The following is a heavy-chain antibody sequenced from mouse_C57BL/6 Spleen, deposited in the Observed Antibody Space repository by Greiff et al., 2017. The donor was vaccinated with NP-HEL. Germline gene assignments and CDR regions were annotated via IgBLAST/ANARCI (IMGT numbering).Heavy chain of an antibody. V-gene: IGHV5-4*03. Sequence: EVMLVESGGGLVKPGGSLKLSCAASGFTFSSYAMSWVRQTPEKRLEWVATISDGGSYTYYPDNVKGRFTISRDNAKNNLYLQMSHLKSEDTAMYYCASLLRRYYAMDYWGQGTSVTVSS. CDR3: ASLLRRYYAMDY. J-gene: IGHJ4*01. D-gene: IGHD2-4*01. CDR2: ISDGGSYT. CDR1: GFTFSSYA.